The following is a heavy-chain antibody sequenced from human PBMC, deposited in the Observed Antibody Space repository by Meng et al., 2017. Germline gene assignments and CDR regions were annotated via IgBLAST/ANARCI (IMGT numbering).Heavy chain of an antibody. CDR2: ISYDGSNK. CDR1: GFTFSSYA. CDR3: ARGYGDYGKIDY. D-gene: IGHD4-17*01. J-gene: IGHJ4*02. Sequence: QVQLGESGGGVVQPGRSLRLSCAASGFTFSSYAMHWVRQAPGKGLEWVAVISYDGSNKYYADSVKGRFTISRDNSKNTLYLQMNSLRAEDTAVYYCARGYGDYGKIDYWGQGTLVTVSS. V-gene: IGHV3-30*01.